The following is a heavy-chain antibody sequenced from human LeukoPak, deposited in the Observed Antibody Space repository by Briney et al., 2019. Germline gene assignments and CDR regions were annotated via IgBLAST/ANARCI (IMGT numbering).Heavy chain of an antibody. V-gene: IGHV3-30*04. CDR2: MSYDGSNK. CDR1: GFTFSSYA. Sequence: GGSLRLSCAASGFTFSSYAMHWVRQAPGKGLEWVAVMSYDGSNKYYADSVKGRFTISRDNSKNTLYLQMNSLRAEDTAVYYCARGPMTTVTCWGQGTLVTVSS. J-gene: IGHJ4*02. CDR3: ARGPMTTVTC. D-gene: IGHD4-17*01.